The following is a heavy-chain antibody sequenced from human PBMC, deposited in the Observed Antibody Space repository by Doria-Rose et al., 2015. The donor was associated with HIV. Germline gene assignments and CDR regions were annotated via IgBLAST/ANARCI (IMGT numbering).Heavy chain of an antibody. D-gene: IGHD6-13*01. V-gene: IGHV2-26*01. CDR3: ARIKSSRWYHKYYFGF. CDR2: IFSDDER. CDR1: GVSLSSPGMG. J-gene: IGHJ4*02. Sequence: QESGPVPVKPTETLTLTCTVSGVSLSSPGMGVSWIRRPPGKALEWLANIFSDDERSYKTSLKSRLTISRGTSKSQVVLTMTDMDPVDTATYYCARIKSSRWYHKYYFGFWGQGTLVIVSA.